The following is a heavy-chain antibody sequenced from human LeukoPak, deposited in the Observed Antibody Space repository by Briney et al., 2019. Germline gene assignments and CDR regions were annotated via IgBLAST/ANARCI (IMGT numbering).Heavy chain of an antibody. V-gene: IGHV4-59*12. CDR2: IYYSGST. CDR1: GGSISPYY. J-gene: IGHJ2*01. Sequence: KPSETLSLTCTVSGGSISPYYWSWIRQPPGKGLEWIGYIYYSGSTNYNPSLKSRVTISVDTSKNQFSLKLSSVTAADTAVYYCARVSSSWYEDWYFDLWGRGTLVSVSS. CDR3: ARVSSSWYEDWYFDL. D-gene: IGHD6-13*01.